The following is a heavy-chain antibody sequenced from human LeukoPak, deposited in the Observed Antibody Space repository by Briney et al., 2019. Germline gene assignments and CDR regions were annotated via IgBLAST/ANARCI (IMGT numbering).Heavy chain of an antibody. Sequence: SQTLSLTCTVSGGSISSGSYYWSWIRQPAGKGLEWIGRIYTSGSTNYNPSLKSRVTISVDTSKNQFSPRLSSVTAADTAVYYCARGPFAPLWSGTYYYYMDVWGKGTTVTVSS. CDR1: GGSISSGSYY. CDR3: ARGPFAPLWSGTYYYYMDV. V-gene: IGHV4-61*02. J-gene: IGHJ6*03. D-gene: IGHD3-3*01. CDR2: IYTSGST.